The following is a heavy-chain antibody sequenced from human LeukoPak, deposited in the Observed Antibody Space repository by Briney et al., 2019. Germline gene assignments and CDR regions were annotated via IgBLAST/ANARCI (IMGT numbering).Heavy chain of an antibody. CDR1: GFTFSSHD. J-gene: IGHJ4*02. V-gene: IGHV3-23*01. Sequence: PGGSLRLSCAASGFTFSSHDMSWVRQAPGKGLEWVSAISGSGGSTYYTDSVRGRFTISRDNSKNTLYLQMNSLRAEDTAIYYCAKDRPIDYWGQGTLVTVSS. CDR2: ISGSGGST. CDR3: AKDRPIDY.